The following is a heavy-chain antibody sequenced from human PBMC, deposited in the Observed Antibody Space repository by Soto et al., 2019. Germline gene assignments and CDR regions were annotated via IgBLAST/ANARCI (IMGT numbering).Heavy chain of an antibody. CDR1: GFTFSSYG. D-gene: IGHD6-19*01. CDR2: ISYDGSNK. Sequence: GGSLRLSCAASGFTFSSYGMHWVRQAPGKGLEWVAVISYDGSNKYYADSVKGRFTISRDNSKNTLYLQMNSLRAEDTAVYYCAVRIAVAVEDAFDIWGQGTMVTVSS. CDR3: AVRIAVAVEDAFDI. V-gene: IGHV3-30*03. J-gene: IGHJ3*02.